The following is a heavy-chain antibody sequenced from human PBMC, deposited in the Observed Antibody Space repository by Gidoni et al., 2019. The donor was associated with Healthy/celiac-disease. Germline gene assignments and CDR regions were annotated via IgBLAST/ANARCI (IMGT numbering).Heavy chain of an antibody. V-gene: IGHV3-30*04. J-gene: IGHJ6*03. CDR1: GFTFSSYA. CDR3: ARDGAPYYYYYYMDV. Sequence: QVQLVESGGGVVQPGRSLRLSCAASGFTFSSYARHWVRRAPGKGLEWVAFISYDGRNKNYADSVKGRFTISRDNSKNTLYLQMNSRRAEDTAVYYCARDGAPYYYYYYMDVWGKGTTVTVSS. CDR2: ISYDGRNK. D-gene: IGHD3-10*01.